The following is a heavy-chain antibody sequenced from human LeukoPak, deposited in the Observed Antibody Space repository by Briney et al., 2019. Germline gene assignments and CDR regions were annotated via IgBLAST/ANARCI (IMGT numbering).Heavy chain of an antibody. CDR2: INHSGST. CDR3: AREGELPQYGVDY. Sequence: SETLSLTCAVYGGSFSGYYWSWIRQPPGKGLEWIGEINHSGSTNYNPSLKSRVTISVDTSKNQFSLKLSSVTAADTAVYYCAREGELPQYGVDYWGQGTVVTVSS. V-gene: IGHV4-34*01. D-gene: IGHD1-26*01. CDR1: GGSFSGYY. J-gene: IGHJ4*02.